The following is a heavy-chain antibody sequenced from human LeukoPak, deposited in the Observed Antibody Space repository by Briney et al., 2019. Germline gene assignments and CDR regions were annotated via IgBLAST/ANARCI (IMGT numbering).Heavy chain of an antibody. J-gene: IGHJ4*02. V-gene: IGHV3-30*18. CDR2: ISYVGSNK. CDR3: AKDRGYCSGGSCYYFDY. D-gene: IGHD2-15*01. Sequence: GGSLRLSCAASGFTFSSYGMHWVRQAPGKGLEWVAVISYVGSNKYYADSVKGRFTISRDNSRNTLYLQMNSLRAEDTAVYYCAKDRGYCSGGSCYYFDYWGQGTLVTVSS. CDR1: GFTFSSYG.